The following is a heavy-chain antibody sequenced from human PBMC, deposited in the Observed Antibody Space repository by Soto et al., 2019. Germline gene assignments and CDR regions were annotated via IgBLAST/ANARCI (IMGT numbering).Heavy chain of an antibody. CDR1: GYTYTSYA. CDR2: INAGNGNT. D-gene: IGHD6-19*01. J-gene: IGHJ4*02. V-gene: IGHV1-3*05. Sequence: QVQLVQSGAEEKKPGASVKVSCEASGYTYTSYAMDGVRQAPGQRLEWMGWINAGNGNTKYSQKFQGRVTITRDTSASTAYMELSSLRSEDTAVYYCARVSGWYHLDYWGQGTLVTVSS. CDR3: ARVSGWYHLDY.